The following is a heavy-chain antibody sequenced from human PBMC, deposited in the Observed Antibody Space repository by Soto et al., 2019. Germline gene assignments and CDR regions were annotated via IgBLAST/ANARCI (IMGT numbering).Heavy chain of an antibody. CDR2: INHSGST. CDR1: GGSFSGYY. J-gene: IGHJ6*02. D-gene: IGHD6-13*01. Sequence: SETLSLTCAVYGGSFSGYYWSWIRQPPGKGLEWMGEINHSGSTDYNPSLKSRVTISVDTSKNQFSLKLSSVTAADTAVYYCAEDYSSSWTAVSSDYYYYYGMDVWGQGTTVTVSS. CDR3: AEDYSSSWTAVSSDYYYYYGMDV. V-gene: IGHV4-34*01.